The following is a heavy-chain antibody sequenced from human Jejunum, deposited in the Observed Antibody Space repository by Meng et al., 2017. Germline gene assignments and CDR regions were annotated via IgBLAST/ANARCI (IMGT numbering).Heavy chain of an antibody. D-gene: IGHD2-2*01. V-gene: IGHV5-51*01. Sequence: GESLKISCKGSGFSFPNYWIGWVRQMPGEGLEWMGIIYPDASRTIYGASFEGQITISGDKSINTAYLQWSSLEASDTAMNNCARHSLRGRSDVRCYTSFYYCGMDVWGQGTMVTVSS. CDR3: ARHSLRGRSDVRCYTSFYYCGMDV. CDR2: IYPDASRT. J-gene: IGHJ6*02. CDR1: GFSFPNYW.